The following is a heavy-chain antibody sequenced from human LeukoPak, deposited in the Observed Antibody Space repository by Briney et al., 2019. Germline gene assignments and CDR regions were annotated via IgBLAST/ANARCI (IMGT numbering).Heavy chain of an antibody. V-gene: IGHV3-23*01. CDR3: AKGSVGNADFAS. Sequence: GGSLRLSCAASGFTFSSFSMTWVRQAPGKGLEWVSSIVVMGATYYADSVKGRFTISRDSFRGMLFLQMDSLRVEDTAVYFCAKGSVGNADFASWGQGALVTVSS. CDR2: IVVMGAT. D-gene: IGHD6-25*01. CDR1: GFTFSSFS. J-gene: IGHJ4*02.